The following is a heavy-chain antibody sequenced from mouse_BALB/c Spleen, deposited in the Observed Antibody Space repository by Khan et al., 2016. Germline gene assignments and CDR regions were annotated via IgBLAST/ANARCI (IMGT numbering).Heavy chain of an antibody. V-gene: IGHV3-1*02. CDR3: ARSDFYRYDDAMDY. Sequence: EVQLQESGPDLVKPSQSLSLTCTVSGYSITSGYSWQWIRQFPGNKLEWMGYIHYSGNTNYNPSLKSRISITRYTSKNQFFLHLNSVTTEDTATYFCARSDFYRYDDAMDYWGQGMSVTVSS. D-gene: IGHD2-14*01. CDR1: GYSITSGYS. J-gene: IGHJ4*01. CDR2: IHYSGNT.